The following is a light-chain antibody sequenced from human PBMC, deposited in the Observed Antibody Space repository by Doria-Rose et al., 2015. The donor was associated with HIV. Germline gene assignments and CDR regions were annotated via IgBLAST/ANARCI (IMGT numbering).Light chain of an antibody. CDR2: KAS. Sequence: RVTITCRASQSITNWLAWYQQKPGKAPKLLIYKASTLESGVPSRFSGSGSGTEFTLTISSLQPDDFATYYCQQYNNYFLLTFGGGTKVEIK. CDR1: QSITNW. V-gene: IGKV1-5*03. CDR3: QQYNNYFLLT. J-gene: IGKJ4*01.